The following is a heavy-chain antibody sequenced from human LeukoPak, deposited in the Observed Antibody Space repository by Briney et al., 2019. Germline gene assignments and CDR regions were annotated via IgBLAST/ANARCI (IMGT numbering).Heavy chain of an antibody. D-gene: IGHD5-24*01. CDR3: TRVPSDGHNHRRGFPFDH. V-gene: IGHV1-24*01. Sequence: ASVKVSCKVLGFTLTGLSIHWVRQAPGKGLEWLGGSDPENGETVYAHSFEGRVTLTGDTAAGTAYMDLSSPISEDTAVYFCTRVPSDGHNHRRGFPFDHWGQGTQLTVSS. J-gene: IGHJ4*02. CDR1: GFTLTGLS. CDR2: SDPENGET.